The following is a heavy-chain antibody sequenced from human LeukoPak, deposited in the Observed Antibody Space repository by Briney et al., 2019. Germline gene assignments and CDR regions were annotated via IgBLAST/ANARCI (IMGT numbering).Heavy chain of an antibody. V-gene: IGHV6-1*01. CDR1: GDSVSSKSAA. J-gene: IGHJ5*02. Sequence: SQTLSLTCAISGDSVSSKSAAWNWIRQSPSRGLEWLERTYYRSKWYNDYAVSVERRITTNPDTSKNQFSLQLNSVTPEDTAVYYCARGSQSSRWFDPWGQGTLVTVSS. CDR3: ARGSQSSRWFDP. CDR2: TYYRSKWYN. D-gene: IGHD6-6*01.